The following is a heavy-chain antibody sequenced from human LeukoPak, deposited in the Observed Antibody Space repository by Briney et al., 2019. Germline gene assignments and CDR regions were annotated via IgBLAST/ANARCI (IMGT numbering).Heavy chain of an antibody. CDR2: ISAYNGNT. V-gene: IGHV1-18*01. D-gene: IGHD3-10*01. J-gene: IGHJ4*02. CDR3: ATLGAVRGVAHFDY. Sequence: ASVKVSCKASGYTFTSYGISWVRQAPGQGLEWMGWISAYNGNTNYAQKLQGRVTMTTDTSTSTAYMELRSLRSDDTAVYYCATLGAVRGVAHFDYWGQGTLVTVSS. CDR1: GYTFTSYG.